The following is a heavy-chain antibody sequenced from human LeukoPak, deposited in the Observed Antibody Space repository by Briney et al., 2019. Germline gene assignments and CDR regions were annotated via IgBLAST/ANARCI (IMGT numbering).Heavy chain of an antibody. CDR1: GFTFSSYA. CDR2: ISGSGGST. CDR3: ARVNTPDIVVVPAAAFDY. D-gene: IGHD2-2*01. Sequence: RPGGSLRLSCAASGFTFSSYAMSWVRQGPGKGLEWVSAISGSGGSTYYADSVKGRFTVSRDNAKNSLFLQMSSLRAEDTAVYYCARVNTPDIVVVPAAAFDYWGQGTLVTVSS. V-gene: IGHV3-23*01. J-gene: IGHJ4*02.